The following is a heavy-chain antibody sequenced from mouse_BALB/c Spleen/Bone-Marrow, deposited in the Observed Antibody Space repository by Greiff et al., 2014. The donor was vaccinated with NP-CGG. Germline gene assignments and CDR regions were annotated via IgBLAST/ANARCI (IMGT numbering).Heavy chain of an antibody. CDR3: ATARATWFAY. D-gene: IGHD3-2*01. CDR2: ILPGSGST. Sequence: VQLKQSGAELMKPGASVKISCKATGYTFSSYWIEWVKQRPGHGLEWIGEILPGSGSTNYNEKFKGKATFTADTSSNTAYMQLSSLTSEDSAVYYCATARATWFAYWGQGTLVTVSA. J-gene: IGHJ3*01. CDR1: GYTFSSYW. V-gene: IGHV1-9*01.